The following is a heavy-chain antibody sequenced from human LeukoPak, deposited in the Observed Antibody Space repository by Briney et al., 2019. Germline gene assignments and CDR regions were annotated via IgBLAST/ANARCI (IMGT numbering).Heavy chain of an antibody. J-gene: IGHJ4*02. V-gene: IGHV3-23*01. CDR1: GFTFNNYA. CDR2: ISTSGDNT. CDR3: AKVMIVAAAAPFDY. D-gene: IGHD6-13*01. Sequence: GGSLRLSCAASGFTFNNYAMSWVRQAPGKGLEWVSAISTSGDNTNYADSVKGRFTISRDNSKNTLYLQMNSLRAEDTAVCYCAKVMIVAAAAPFDYWGQGTLVTVSS.